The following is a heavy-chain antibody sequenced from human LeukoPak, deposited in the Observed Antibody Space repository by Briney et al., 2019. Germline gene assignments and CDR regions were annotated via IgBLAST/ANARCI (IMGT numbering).Heavy chain of an antibody. V-gene: IGHV3-23*01. CDR3: AKHGSGRYYRLIDY. CDR1: GFTFSSYA. J-gene: IGHJ4*02. D-gene: IGHD3-10*01. Sequence: GGSLRLSCAASGFTFSSYAMSWVRQAPGKGLEWVSAISGSGGSTYYADSVKGRFTISRDNSKNTLYLQMNSLRAEDTAVYYCAKHGSGRYYRLIDYWGQGTLVTVSS. CDR2: ISGSGGST.